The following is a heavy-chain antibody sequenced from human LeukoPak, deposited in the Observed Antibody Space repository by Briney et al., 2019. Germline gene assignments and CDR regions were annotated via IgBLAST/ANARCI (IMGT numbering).Heavy chain of an antibody. V-gene: IGHV3-11*03. CDR3: ARRMNNYYGMDV. CDR1: GFTVSSSY. D-gene: IGHD2-8*01. CDR2: ISSSSSYT. J-gene: IGHJ6*02. Sequence: GGSLRLSCAASGFTVSSSYMNWIRQAPGKGLEWVSYISSSSSYTNYADSVKGRFTISRDNAKNSLYLQMNSLRGEDTAVYYCARRMNNYYGMDVWGQGTTVTVSS.